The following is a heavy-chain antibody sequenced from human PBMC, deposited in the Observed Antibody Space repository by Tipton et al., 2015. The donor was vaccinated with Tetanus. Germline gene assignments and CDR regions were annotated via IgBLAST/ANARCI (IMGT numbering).Heavy chain of an antibody. CDR1: GFIFSSYG. D-gene: IGHD2-15*01. CDR2: SWYDGTDK. J-gene: IGHJ4*02. CDR3: AREADCSGGSCFSGDFDN. Sequence: SLRLSCAASGFIFSSYGIHWVRQAPGKGLEWVAVSWYDGTDKYYADSVKGRFTISRDNSKNTLYLQMNSLRAEDMAVYYCAREADCSGGSCFSGDFDNWGQGTQVTVSS. V-gene: IGHV3-33*01.